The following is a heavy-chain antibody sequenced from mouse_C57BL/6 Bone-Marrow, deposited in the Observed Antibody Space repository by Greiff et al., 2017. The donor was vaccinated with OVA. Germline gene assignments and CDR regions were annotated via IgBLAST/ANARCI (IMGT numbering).Heavy chain of an antibody. D-gene: IGHD1-1*01. CDR3: ARLGTTVVGRNYFDY. J-gene: IGHJ2*01. Sequence: VQLQQPGAELVKPGASVKLSCKASGYTFTSYWMHWVKQRPGQGLEWIGMIHPNSGSTNYNEKFKSKATLTVDKSSSTAYMQLSSLTSEDSAVYYCARLGTTVVGRNYFDYWGQGTTVTVSS. CDR1: GYTFTSYW. V-gene: IGHV1-64*01. CDR2: IHPNSGST.